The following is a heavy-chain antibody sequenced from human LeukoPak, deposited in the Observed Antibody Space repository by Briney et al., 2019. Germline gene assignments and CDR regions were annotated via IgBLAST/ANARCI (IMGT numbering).Heavy chain of an antibody. J-gene: IGHJ4*02. Sequence: GGSLRLSCAASGFTFSSYAMHWVRQAPGKGLEYVSAISSNGGSTYYANSVKGRFTISRDNSKNTLHLQMGSLRAEDMAVYYCARVDSSGLFDYWGQGTLVTVSS. CDR3: ARVDSSGLFDY. CDR2: ISSNGGST. CDR1: GFTFSSYA. V-gene: IGHV3-64*01. D-gene: IGHD6-19*01.